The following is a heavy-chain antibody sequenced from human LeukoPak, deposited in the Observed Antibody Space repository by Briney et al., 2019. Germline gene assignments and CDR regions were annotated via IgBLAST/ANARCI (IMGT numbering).Heavy chain of an antibody. J-gene: IGHJ4*02. V-gene: IGHV4-59*01. CDR1: GGSISSYY. CDR2: IYYSGST. D-gene: IGHD6-19*01. Sequence: SETLSLTCTVSGGSISSYYWSWIRQPPGKGLEWIGYIYYSGSTNYNPSLRSRVTISVDTSKNQFSLKLSSVTAADTAVYYCASRRYSSGWYVYWGQGTLVTVSS. CDR3: ASRRYSSGWYVY.